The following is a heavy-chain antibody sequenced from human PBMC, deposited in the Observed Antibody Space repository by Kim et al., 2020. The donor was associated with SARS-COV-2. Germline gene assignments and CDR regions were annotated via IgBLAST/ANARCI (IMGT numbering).Heavy chain of an antibody. J-gene: IGHJ4*02. CDR2: ISAYNANT. CDR3: ARACKLLWFGELLPQSYYFDY. CDR1: GYTFTSYG. Sequence: ASVKVSCKASGYTFTSYGISWVRQAPGQGLEWMGWISAYNANTNYAQKLQGRVTMTTDTSTSTAYMELRSLRSDDTAVYYCARACKLLWFGELLPQSYYFDYWGQGTLVTVSS. D-gene: IGHD3-10*01. V-gene: IGHV1-18*01.